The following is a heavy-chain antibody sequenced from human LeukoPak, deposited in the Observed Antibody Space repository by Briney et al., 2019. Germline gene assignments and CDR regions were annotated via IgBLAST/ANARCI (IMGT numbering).Heavy chain of an antibody. V-gene: IGHV4-34*01. CDR2: INHSGST. CDR3: AASRYDYGDYVPLVY. D-gene: IGHD4-17*01. CDR1: GGSFSGYY. Sequence: PSETLSLTCAVYGGSFSGYYWSWIRQPPGKGLEWIGEINHSGSTNYNPSLKGRVTISVDTSKNQFSLKLSSVTAADTTVYYCAASRYDYGDYVPLVYWGQGTLVTVSS. J-gene: IGHJ4*02.